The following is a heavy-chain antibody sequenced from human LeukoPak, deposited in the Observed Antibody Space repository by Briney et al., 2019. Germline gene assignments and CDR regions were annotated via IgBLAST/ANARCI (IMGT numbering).Heavy chain of an antibody. V-gene: IGHV3-7*03. Sequence: GGSLRLSCVASGFTFRSYWMNWVRQAPGKGLEWVANINQDGSDEYYVDSVKGRFTISRDNSKDTLYLQMNSLRVDDTAVYYCAGQWLRLGAIDYWGQGTLVSVSS. D-gene: IGHD5-12*01. CDR1: GFTFRSYW. J-gene: IGHJ4*02. CDR2: INQDGSDE. CDR3: AGQWLRLGAIDY.